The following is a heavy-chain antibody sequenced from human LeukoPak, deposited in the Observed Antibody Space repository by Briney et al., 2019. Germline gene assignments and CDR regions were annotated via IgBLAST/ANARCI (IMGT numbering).Heavy chain of an antibody. D-gene: IGHD1-26*01. CDR1: GFSLRTSGVG. J-gene: IGHJ4*02. CDR2: IYWNDDK. Sequence: SCPTLVNPTQTLTLTCTFSGFSLRTSGVGVGWIRQPPGKALEWLALIYWNDDKRYSPSLKSRLTITKDTSKNQVVLTMTNMDPVDTATYYCAHRSQVLVGATALYYFDYWGQGTLVTVSS. CDR3: AHRSQVLVGATALYYFDY. V-gene: IGHV2-5*01.